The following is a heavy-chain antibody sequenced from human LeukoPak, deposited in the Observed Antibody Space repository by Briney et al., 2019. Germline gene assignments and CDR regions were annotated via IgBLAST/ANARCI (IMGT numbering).Heavy chain of an antibody. Sequence: GGSLRLSCAASGFTFSSYGMHWGRQAPGKGLEWVAFIRYDGSNKYYADSVKGRFTISRDNSKNTLYLQMNSLRAEDTAVYYCAKLDFYCSSTSCQFDYWGQGTLVTVSS. CDR3: AKLDFYCSSTSCQFDY. V-gene: IGHV3-30*02. CDR2: IRYDGSNK. D-gene: IGHD2-2*01. J-gene: IGHJ4*02. CDR1: GFTFSSYG.